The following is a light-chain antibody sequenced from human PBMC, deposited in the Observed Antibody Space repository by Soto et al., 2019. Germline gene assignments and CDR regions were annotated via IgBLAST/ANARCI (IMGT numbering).Light chain of an antibody. CDR3: QKYNSDHV. CDR2: AAS. V-gene: IGKV1-27*01. Sequence: DIQMTQSPSSLSASVGDRVTITCRASQGISHYLAWYQQKPGKVPKLLIYAASTLQSGVPSRFSGSGSGTDFTLTISSLQPEDVATYDCQKYNSDHVFGPGPKVYIK. J-gene: IGKJ3*01. CDR1: QGISHY.